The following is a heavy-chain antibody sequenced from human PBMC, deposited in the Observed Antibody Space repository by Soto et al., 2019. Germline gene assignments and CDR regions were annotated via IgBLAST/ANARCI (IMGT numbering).Heavy chain of an antibody. CDR1: GGSIDSGAYS. CDR3: ARIHWTQSGLDY. CDR2: VTHSGTA. V-gene: IGHV4-30-2*01. Sequence: SETLSLTCAVSGGSIDSGAYSLSWIRQPPGKVLEWIGYVTHSGTAYSIPSLNGRLTLSVDSSQTQFSLKLTSVTAADSAVYYCARIHWTQSGLDYWGRGILVTLSS. D-gene: IGHD3-3*01. J-gene: IGHJ4*02.